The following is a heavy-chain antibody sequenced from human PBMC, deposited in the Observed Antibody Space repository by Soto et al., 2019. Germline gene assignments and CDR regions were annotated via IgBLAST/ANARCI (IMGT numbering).Heavy chain of an antibody. CDR2: IKKKSDGGTT. D-gene: IGHD6-19*01. V-gene: IGHV3-15*01. CDR3: RTQWLD. J-gene: IGHJ4*02. Sequence: EVQLVESGGGLVQPGGSLRLSCAASGFTFSSYEMNWVRQAPGKGLEWVGLIKKKSDGGTTDYAAPVKGRFTISRDDSKNTVYLQMSSLKTEDTAVYYCRTQWLDWGQGTLVTVSS. CDR1: GFTFSSYE.